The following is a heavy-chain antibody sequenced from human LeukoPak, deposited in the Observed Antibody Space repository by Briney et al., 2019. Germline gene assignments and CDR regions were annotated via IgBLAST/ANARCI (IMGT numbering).Heavy chain of an antibody. CDR2: ITPSGGT. D-gene: IGHD5-24*01. V-gene: IGHV1-2*02. J-gene: IGHJ4*02. CDR3: ARDRYGDGFAHFDY. CDR1: GYTFTSYA. Sequence: ASVKVSCKASGYTFTSYAMHWVRQAPGQGLEWLGWITPSGGTNYPQKFQGRVAITRDTSITTAYMDLSRLTSDDTAVYYCARDRYGDGFAHFDYWGQGALVTVSS.